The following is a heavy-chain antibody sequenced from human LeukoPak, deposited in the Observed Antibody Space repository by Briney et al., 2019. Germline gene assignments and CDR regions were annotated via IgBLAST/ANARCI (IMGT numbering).Heavy chain of an antibody. Sequence: SETLSLTCSVAGGSLSNYYWSWLRQPPGKGLEWIGYIFYSGTTNYNPSLKSRVTISVDTSKNHLSLKLNSVTAADTAVYYCARELYGSGSYSAFDVWGQGALVTVSS. CDR1: GGSLSNYY. J-gene: IGHJ3*01. CDR3: ARELYGSGSYSAFDV. CDR2: IFYSGTT. D-gene: IGHD3-10*01. V-gene: IGHV4-59*01.